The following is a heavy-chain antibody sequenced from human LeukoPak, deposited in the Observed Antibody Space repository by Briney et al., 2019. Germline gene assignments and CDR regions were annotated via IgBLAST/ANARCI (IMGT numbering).Heavy chain of an antibody. CDR3: ARIYDSSGYVDY. CDR2: ISSSSSYI. V-gene: IGHV3-21*01. CDR1: GFTFSSYS. D-gene: IGHD3-22*01. Sequence: GSLRLSCAASGFTFSSYSMNWVRQAPGKGLEWVSSISSSSSYIYYADSVKGRFTISRDNAKNSLYLQMNSLRAEDTAVYYCARIYDSSGYVDYWGQGTLVTVSS. J-gene: IGHJ4*02.